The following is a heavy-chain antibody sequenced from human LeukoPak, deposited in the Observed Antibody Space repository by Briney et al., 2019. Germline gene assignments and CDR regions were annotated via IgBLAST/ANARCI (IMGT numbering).Heavy chain of an antibody. CDR1: GFTFSSYS. V-gene: IGHV3-48*02. CDR3: ARGESDYNYGQGVY. Sequence: GGSLRLSCAASGFTFSSYSMNWVRQAPGKGLEWVSYISSSSTVIYYADSVKGRFTISRDNAKNSLYLQMNSLRDEDTAAYYCARGESDYNYGQGVYWGQGTLVTVSS. J-gene: IGHJ4*02. D-gene: IGHD5-18*01. CDR2: ISSSSTVI.